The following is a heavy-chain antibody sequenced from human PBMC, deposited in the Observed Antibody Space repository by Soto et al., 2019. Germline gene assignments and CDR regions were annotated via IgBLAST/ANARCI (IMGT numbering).Heavy chain of an antibody. CDR1: GFTFSSYA. Sequence: EVQLLESGGGLVQPGGSLRLYCAASGFTFSSYAMRWVRQAPVKGLEWVSAISGSGDSTYYADSVKGRFTISRDNSKNTLYLKMNSLRDEDPAVYYCARRGSGIEYDYRGQGTLVTVSS. CDR2: ISGSGDST. CDR3: ARRGSGIEYDY. D-gene: IGHD1-26*01. V-gene: IGHV3-23*01. J-gene: IGHJ4*02.